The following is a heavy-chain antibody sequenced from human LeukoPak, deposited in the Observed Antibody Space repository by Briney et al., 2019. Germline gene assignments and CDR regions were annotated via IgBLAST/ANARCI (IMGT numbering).Heavy chain of an antibody. Sequence: SETLSLTCAVYGGSFSGYYWSWIRQPPGKGLEWIGEINHCGSTNYNPSLKSRVTISVDTSKNQFSLKLSSVTAADTAVYYCARGWTSSVAGTGAFDIWGQGTMVTVSS. CDR3: ARGWTSSVAGTGAFDI. D-gene: IGHD6-19*01. J-gene: IGHJ3*02. CDR2: INHCGST. V-gene: IGHV4-34*01. CDR1: GGSFSGYY.